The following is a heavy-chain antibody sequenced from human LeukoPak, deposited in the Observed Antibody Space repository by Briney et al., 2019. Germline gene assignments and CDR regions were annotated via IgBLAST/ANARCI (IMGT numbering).Heavy chain of an antibody. J-gene: IGHJ4*02. V-gene: IGHV3-30*02. Sequence: GGSLRLSCAASGFTFSSYGMHWVRQAPGKGLEWVAFIRYDGSNKYYADSVKGRFTISRDNSKNTLYLQMNSLRAEDTAVYYCARARVLSYSSSWSLFDYWGQGTLVTVSS. CDR2: IRYDGSNK. CDR1: GFTFSSYG. CDR3: ARARVLSYSSSWSLFDY. D-gene: IGHD6-13*01.